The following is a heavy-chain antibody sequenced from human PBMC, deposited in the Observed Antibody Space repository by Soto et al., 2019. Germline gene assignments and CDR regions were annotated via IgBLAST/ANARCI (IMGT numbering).Heavy chain of an antibody. J-gene: IGHJ3*02. CDR3: AGTSNSSLGDAFDI. V-gene: IGHV4-4*07. CDR2: IYTSGST. CDR1: GGSISSYY. D-gene: IGHD2-2*01. Sequence: QVQLQESGPGLVKPSETLSLTCTVSGGSISSYYWSWIRQPAGKGLEWIGRIYTSGSTNYNPSLKSRVTMSVDTSKNQFSLKLSSVTAADTAVYYCAGTSNSSLGDAFDIWGQGTMVTVSS.